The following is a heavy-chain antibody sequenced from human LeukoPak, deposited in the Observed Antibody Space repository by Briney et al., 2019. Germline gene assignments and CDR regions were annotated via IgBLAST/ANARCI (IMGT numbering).Heavy chain of an antibody. CDR1: GYTFTVYY. J-gene: IGHJ6*03. CDR2: INPNSGGT. D-gene: IGHD2-2*01. Sequence: ASVTVSYTSSGYTFTVYYMQGVPQPPGTGLAWMGWINPNSGGTNYEQKFQGRVTMTRDTSISTAYMELSRLRSDDTAVYYCARDTCNSTSCYDYDYMDVWGKGTTVTVSS. CDR3: ARDTCNSTSCYDYDYMDV. V-gene: IGHV1-2*02.